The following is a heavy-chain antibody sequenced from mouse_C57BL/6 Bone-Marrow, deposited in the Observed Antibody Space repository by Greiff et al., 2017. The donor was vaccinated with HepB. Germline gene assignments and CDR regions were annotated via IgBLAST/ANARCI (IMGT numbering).Heavy chain of an antibody. J-gene: IGHJ1*03. D-gene: IGHD1-1*01. CDR2: ILPGSGST. Sequence: QVQLQQSGAELMKPGASVKLSCKATGYTFTGYWIAWVKQRPGHGLEWIGEILPGSGSTNYNEKFKGKATFTADTSSNTAYMQLSSLTTEDSAIYYCAGPVYYYGSSSPYWYFDVWGTGTPVTVSS. V-gene: IGHV1-9*01. CDR1: GYTFTGYW. CDR3: AGPVYYYGSSSPYWYFDV.